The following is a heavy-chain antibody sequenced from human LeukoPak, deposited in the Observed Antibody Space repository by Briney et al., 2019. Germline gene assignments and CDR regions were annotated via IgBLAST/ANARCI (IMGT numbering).Heavy chain of an antibody. J-gene: IGHJ5*02. Sequence: CLRLSCAPSGFTFSSDGMHWGRQGPRKGLKWEAGIWYDGSNKYYADSVKGRFTISRDNSKNTLYLQMNSLRAEDTAVYYCARESEWFGELLYHNWFDPWGQGTLVTVSS. V-gene: IGHV3-33*01. CDR2: IWYDGSNK. CDR3: ARESEWFGELLYHNWFDP. D-gene: IGHD3-10*01. CDR1: GFTFSSDG.